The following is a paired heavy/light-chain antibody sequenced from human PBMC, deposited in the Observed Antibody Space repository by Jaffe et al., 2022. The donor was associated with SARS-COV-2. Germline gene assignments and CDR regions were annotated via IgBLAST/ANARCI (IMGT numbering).Light chain of an antibody. V-gene: IGLV2-14*03. CDR3: SSYTSISIWL. CDR1: SSDVGGNYF. CDR2: DVS. J-gene: IGLJ3*02. Sequence: QSALTQPASVSGSPGQSITISCTGTSSDVGGNYFVSWYQQHPGKAPKLIIYDVSNRPSGVSNRFSASKSGNTASLTISGLQAEDEADYYCSSYTSISIWLFGGGTKVTVL.
Heavy chain of an antibody. D-gene: IGHD3-16*02. J-gene: IGHJ4*02. Sequence: EVQLVESGGGLVQPGGSLRLSCAASGFTFSDYWMHWVRQAPGKGLVWVARIYSDGSSTIYADSVKGRFTISRDNAKSTLYLQMNSLRAEDTAVYYCARDSRYRQDYWGQGTLVTVSS. V-gene: IGHV3-74*01. CDR1: GFTFSDYW. CDR3: ARDSRYRQDY. CDR2: IYSDGSST.